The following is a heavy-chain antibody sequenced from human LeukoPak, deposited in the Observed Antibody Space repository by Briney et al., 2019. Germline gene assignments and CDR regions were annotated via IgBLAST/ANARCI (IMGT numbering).Heavy chain of an antibody. V-gene: IGHV3-11*04. J-gene: IGHJ4*02. D-gene: IGHD6-13*01. CDR3: ARVEGYSSSWLPDY. CDR1: EFTVSVNY. Sequence: GGSLRLSCAASEFTVSVNYMSWVRQAPGKGLEWVSYISSGGVSKYHADSVIGRFTISRDNAKNSLYLQMNSLRAEDTAVYYCARVEGYSSSWLPDYWGQGTLVTVSS. CDR2: ISSGGVSK.